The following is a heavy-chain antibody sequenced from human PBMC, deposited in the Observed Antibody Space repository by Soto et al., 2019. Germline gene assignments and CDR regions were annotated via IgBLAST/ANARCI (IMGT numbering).Heavy chain of an antibody. CDR3: ARSALLGYCSGSCCPVSDWFDP. V-gene: IGHV3-21*01. D-gene: IGHD2-2*01. Sequence: PGGSLRLSCAASGFTFSSYSMNWVRQPPGRGLEWVSSISASGGHIYYADSMRGRFTASRDNTKNSLYLQMNNLGAEDTAVYYCARSALLGYCSGSCCPVSDWFDPWGQGTLVTVSS. CDR1: GFTFSSYS. CDR2: ISASGGHI. J-gene: IGHJ5*02.